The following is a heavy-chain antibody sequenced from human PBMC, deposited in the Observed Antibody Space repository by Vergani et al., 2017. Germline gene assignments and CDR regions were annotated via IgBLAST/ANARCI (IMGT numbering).Heavy chain of an antibody. Sequence: QVQLQQWGGGLLKPSETLSLTCVVNGGSFTSYHWTWIRQSLGEGLEWVGDIDHTGGPDYNPSIMSRLTMSVDKSRHQFSLTLNSVTATDTAIYFCARVNTETNGHLYYYYYMDVWGQGTAVTVS. V-gene: IGHV4-34*01. CDR1: GGSFTSYH. D-gene: IGHD4-11*01. J-gene: IGHJ6*03. CDR3: ARVNTETNGHLYYYYYMDV. CDR2: IDHTGGP.